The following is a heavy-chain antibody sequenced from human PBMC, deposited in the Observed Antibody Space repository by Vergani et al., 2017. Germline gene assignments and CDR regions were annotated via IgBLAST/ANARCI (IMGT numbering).Heavy chain of an antibody. Sequence: EVQLLESGGGLVQPGGSLRLSCAASGFTFSSYAMSWVRQAPGKGLEWVSAISGSGGSTYYADPVKGRFTISRDNSKNTLYLQMNSLRAEDTAVYYCAKEVPEHCSGGSCSLYWYFDLWGRGTLVTVSS. D-gene: IGHD2-15*01. CDR3: AKEVPEHCSGGSCSLYWYFDL. CDR1: GFTFSSYA. CDR2: ISGSGGST. J-gene: IGHJ2*01. V-gene: IGHV3-23*01.